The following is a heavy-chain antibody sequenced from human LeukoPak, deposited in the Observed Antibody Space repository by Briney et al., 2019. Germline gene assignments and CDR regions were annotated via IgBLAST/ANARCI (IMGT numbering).Heavy chain of an antibody. CDR1: GFTFSSYA. CDR3: AKDRIAVAGMFDP. V-gene: IGHV3-23*01. J-gene: IGHJ5*02. Sequence: LSGGSLRLSGAASGFTFSSYAVSWVRQAPGKGLEWVSAISGSGGSTYYADSVKGRFTISRDNSKNTLYLQMNSLRAEDTAVYYCAKDRIAVAGMFDPWGQETLVTVSS. D-gene: IGHD6-19*01. CDR2: ISGSGGST.